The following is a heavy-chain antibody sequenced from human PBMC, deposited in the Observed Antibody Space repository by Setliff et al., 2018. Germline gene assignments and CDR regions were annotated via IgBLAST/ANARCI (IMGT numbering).Heavy chain of an antibody. V-gene: IGHV3-48*04. Sequence: GGSLRLSCAASGFTFSTYGLNWVRQAPGKGLEWTSYLNNDGTTIYYADSVRGRFTISRDNARDSLYLQMNSLRAEDTAVYYCVRDTTSGWMLTNWGQGTLVTVSS. J-gene: IGHJ4*02. CDR2: LNNDGTTI. CDR3: VRDTTSGWMLTN. CDR1: GFTFSTYG. D-gene: IGHD6-25*01.